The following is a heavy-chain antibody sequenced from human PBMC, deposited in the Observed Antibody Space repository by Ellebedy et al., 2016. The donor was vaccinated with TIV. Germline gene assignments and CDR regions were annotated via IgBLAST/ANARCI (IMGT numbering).Heavy chain of an antibody. V-gene: IGHV4-59*08. Sequence: MPSETLSLTCTVSGASISSYFWSWIRQPPGKGLEGFGYIYYTGSTNYKSSFKRRVTISVDTSKNQFSLQLNSVTAADTAVYFCARWNEGFDYWGQGTLVTVSS. CDR3: ARWNEGFDY. J-gene: IGHJ4*02. CDR1: GASISSYF. CDR2: IYYTGST. D-gene: IGHD1-1*01.